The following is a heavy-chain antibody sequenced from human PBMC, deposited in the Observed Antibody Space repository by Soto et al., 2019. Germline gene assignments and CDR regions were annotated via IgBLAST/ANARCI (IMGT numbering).Heavy chain of an antibody. CDR1: GYTFTSYA. V-gene: IGHV1-3*01. CDR2: INAGNGNT. Sequence: ASVNVSCNASGYTFTSYAMHCVRQAPGQRLEWMGWINAGNGNTKYSQKFEVRVTITRDTSASTAYMELSSLRSEDTAVYYCARAPGVVIKVYGMDVWGQGTTVTVSS. CDR3: ARAPGVVIKVYGMDV. D-gene: IGHD3-3*01. J-gene: IGHJ6*02.